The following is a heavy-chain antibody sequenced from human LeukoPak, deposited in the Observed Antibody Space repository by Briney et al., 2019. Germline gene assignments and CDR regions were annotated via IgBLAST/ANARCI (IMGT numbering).Heavy chain of an antibody. V-gene: IGHV4-4*07. CDR3: ARGPLYDYVWGSYRNDAFDI. D-gene: IGHD3-16*02. CDR2: IYTSGST. J-gene: IGHJ3*02. Sequence: PSETLSLTCTVSGGSISSYYWSWIRQPAGKGLEWIGRIYTSGSTNYNPSLKSRVTISVDTSKNQFSLKLSSVTAADTAVYYCARGPLYDYVWGSYRNDAFDIWGQGTMVTVSS. CDR1: GGSISSYY.